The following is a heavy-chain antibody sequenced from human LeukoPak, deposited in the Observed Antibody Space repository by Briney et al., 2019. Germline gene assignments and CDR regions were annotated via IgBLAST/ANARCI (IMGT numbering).Heavy chain of an antibody. CDR2: ISPSGGAT. Sequence: GGSLRLSCAASRFTFSSHAMSWVRQAPGKGPAWVSGISPSGGATSYTDSVKGRFTISRDNSKNTLHLQMNSLRAEDTAVYYCARRAGAYSHPYDYWGQGTLVTVSS. CDR3: ARRAGAYSHPYDY. V-gene: IGHV3-23*01. CDR1: RFTFSSHA. D-gene: IGHD4/OR15-4a*01. J-gene: IGHJ4*02.